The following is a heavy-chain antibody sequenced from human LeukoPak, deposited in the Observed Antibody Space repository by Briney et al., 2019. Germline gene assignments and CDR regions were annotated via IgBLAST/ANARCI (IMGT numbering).Heavy chain of an antibody. CDR1: GGSFSGYY. J-gene: IGHJ6*04. CDR3: ARASHNDIFTGYPRGRPQSYYYYGMDV. V-gene: IGHV4-34*01. CDR2: INHSGST. D-gene: IGHD3-9*01. Sequence: SETLSLTCAVYGGSFSGYYWSWIRQPPGKGLEWIGEINHSGSTNYNPSLKSRVTISVDTSKNQFSLKLSSVTAADTAVYYCARASHNDIFTGYPRGRPQSYYYYGMDVWGKGTTVTVSS.